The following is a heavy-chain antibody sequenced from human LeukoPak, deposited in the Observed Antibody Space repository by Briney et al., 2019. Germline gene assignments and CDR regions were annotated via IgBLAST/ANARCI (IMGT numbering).Heavy chain of an antibody. CDR3: AANRVGAISY. J-gene: IGHJ4*02. CDR1: EFTFTNAW. D-gene: IGHD1-26*01. V-gene: IGHV3-15*01. Sequence: GGSLRLSCAASEFTFTNAWLSWVRQAPGKGLEWVGRIKSRTDGGTTDYAAPVKGRFTISRDDSKNTLYLQMDSLKIEDTAVYYCAANRVGAISYWGQGTLVTVSS. CDR2: IKSRTDGGTT.